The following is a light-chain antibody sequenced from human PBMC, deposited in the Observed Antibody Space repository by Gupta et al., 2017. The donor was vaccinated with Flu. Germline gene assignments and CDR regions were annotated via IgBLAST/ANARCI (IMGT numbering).Light chain of an antibody. V-gene: IGKV1-39*01. CDR2: TAS. J-gene: IGKJ2*02. Sequence: SPSSLSASVGDRVTITCRASQSINGYLNWYQQRPGKAPKLLIYTASSLQAGVPSRFSGSGSGTDFTLTISSLQPEDFATYYCQQTYSTPRTFGQGTKLEIK. CDR1: QSINGY. CDR3: QQTYSTPRT.